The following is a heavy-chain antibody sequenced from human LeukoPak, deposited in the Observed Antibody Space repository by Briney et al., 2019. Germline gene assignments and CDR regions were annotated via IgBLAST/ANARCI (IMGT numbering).Heavy chain of an antibody. CDR1: GFTFNSYA. CDR2: ISKDGSNK. V-gene: IGHV3-30-3*01. CDR3: AREDQQLPDY. J-gene: IGHJ4*02. Sequence: GRSLRLSCTASGFTFNSYAMHWVRQSPGKGLGWVAVISKDGSNKYCVDSVKGRFTISRDNSMNTVYLQMGSLRPDDTAVYYCAREDQQLPDYWGQGTLVTVSS. D-gene: IGHD2-2*01.